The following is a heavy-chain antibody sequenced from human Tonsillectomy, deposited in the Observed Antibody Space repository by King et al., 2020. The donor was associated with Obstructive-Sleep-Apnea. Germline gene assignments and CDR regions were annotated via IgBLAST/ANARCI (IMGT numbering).Heavy chain of an antibody. CDR3: TRHSSGWYAGAFDI. V-gene: IGHV3-15*01. Sequence: VQLVESGGGLVKPGGSLRLSCAASGFTFSNAWMTWVRQAPGKGLEWVGRIKSKTDGGTADYAAPVKGRFTISRDDSKNTLYLQMNSLKTEDTAVYYCTRHSSGWYAGAFDIWCQGTIVTVSS. CDR2: IKSKTDGGTA. CDR1: GFTFSNAW. D-gene: IGHD6-19*01. J-gene: IGHJ3*02.